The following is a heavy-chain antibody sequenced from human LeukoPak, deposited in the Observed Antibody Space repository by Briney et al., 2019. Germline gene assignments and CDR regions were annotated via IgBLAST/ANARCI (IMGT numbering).Heavy chain of an antibody. CDR1: GGSISSYY. D-gene: IGHD3-9*01. V-gene: IGHV4-59*01. J-gene: IGHJ6*03. CDR2: IYYSRNT. Sequence: PSETLSLTCTVSGGSISSYYWSWIRQPPGKGLEWIGYIYYSRNTSYNPSLKSRVTISVDTSNNQFSLKLSSVTAADTAVYYCARVDWGLNFYYYFMDVWGEGTTVTVSS. CDR3: ARVDWGLNFYYYFMDV.